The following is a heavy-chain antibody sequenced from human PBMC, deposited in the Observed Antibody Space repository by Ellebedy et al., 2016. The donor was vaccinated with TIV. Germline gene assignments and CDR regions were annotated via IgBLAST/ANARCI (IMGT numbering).Heavy chain of an antibody. D-gene: IGHD6-6*01. V-gene: IGHV1-69*04. J-gene: IGHJ6*02. CDR1: GGTFSSYA. CDR2: IIPILGIA. Sequence: AASVKVSCKASGGTFSSYAISWVRQAPGQGLEWMGRIIPILGIANYAQKFQGRVTITADKSTSTAYMELSSLRSEDTAVYYCAREWIGSSSGYGMDVWGQGTTVTVSS. CDR3: AREWIGSSSGYGMDV.